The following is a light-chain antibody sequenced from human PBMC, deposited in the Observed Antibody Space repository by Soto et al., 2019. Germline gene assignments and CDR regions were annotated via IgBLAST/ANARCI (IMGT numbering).Light chain of an antibody. V-gene: IGLV2-8*01. CDR1: SSDVGGYNS. J-gene: IGLJ3*02. CDR3: GSYAGRNNVL. Sequence: QSALTQPPSASGSPGPSVTISCTGTSSDVGGYNSVSWYQQHPGKAPKVIIYEVTKRPSGVPDRVSGSKSGNTASLTVSGLQAEGDADYYCGSYAGRNNVLFGGGTTLTVL. CDR2: EVT.